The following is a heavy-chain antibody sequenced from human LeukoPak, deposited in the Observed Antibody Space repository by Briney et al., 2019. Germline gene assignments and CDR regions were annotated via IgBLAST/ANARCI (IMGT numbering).Heavy chain of an antibody. J-gene: IGHJ4*02. Sequence: ASVKVSCKASGYTFTSNYIHWVRQAPGQGLEWMGMIYPRDGSTSYAQKFQGRVTVTRDTSTSTVHMELSSLRSEDTAVYYCARGFPFVRGKAMGLEDPTVPRCCPYYFDYWGQGTLVTVSS. D-gene: IGHD4/OR15-4a*01. CDR3: ARGFPFVRGKAMGLEDPTVPRCCPYYFDY. CDR1: GYTFTSNY. CDR2: IYPRDGST. V-gene: IGHV1-46*01.